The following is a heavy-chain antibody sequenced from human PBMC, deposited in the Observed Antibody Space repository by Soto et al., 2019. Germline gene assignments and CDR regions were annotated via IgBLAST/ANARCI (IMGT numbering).Heavy chain of an antibody. CDR3: ARHVTPYCGGAFFSGPFDK. CDR1: GGSISSSSYY. D-gene: IGHD2-21*02. Sequence: SETLSLTCTVSGGSISSSSYYWGWIRQPPGKGLEWIGSIYYSGSTYYNPSLKSRVTISVDTSKNQFSLKLSSVTAADTAVYYCARHVTPYCGGAFFSGPFDKWGQGTLAT. CDR2: IYYSGST. J-gene: IGHJ4*02. V-gene: IGHV4-39*01.